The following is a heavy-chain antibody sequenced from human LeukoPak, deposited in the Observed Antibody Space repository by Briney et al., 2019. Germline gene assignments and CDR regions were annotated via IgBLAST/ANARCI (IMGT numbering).Heavy chain of an antibody. D-gene: IGHD1-26*01. CDR1: GFPFSSYS. Sequence: GGSLRLSCEASGFPFSSYSMNWVRQAPGKGLEWVSSISSSSSYIYYADSVKGRFTISRDNAKNSLYLQMNSLRAEDTAVYYCARSGYSGSYSLWGQGTLVTVSS. J-gene: IGHJ4*02. CDR3: ARSGYSGSYSL. CDR2: ISSSSSYI. V-gene: IGHV3-21*01.